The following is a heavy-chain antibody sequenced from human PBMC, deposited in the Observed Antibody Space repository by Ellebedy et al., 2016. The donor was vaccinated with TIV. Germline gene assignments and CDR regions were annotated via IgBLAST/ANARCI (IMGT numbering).Heavy chain of an antibody. D-gene: IGHD6-19*01. Sequence: SETLSLTXTVSGGSISSYYWSWIRQPAGKGLEWIGRIYTSGSTNYNPSLKSRVTMSVDTSKNQFSLKLSSVTAADTAVYYCAREVSGWYSDYYGMDVWGQGTTVTVSS. J-gene: IGHJ6*02. CDR3: AREVSGWYSDYYGMDV. V-gene: IGHV4-4*07. CDR1: GGSISSYY. CDR2: IYTSGST.